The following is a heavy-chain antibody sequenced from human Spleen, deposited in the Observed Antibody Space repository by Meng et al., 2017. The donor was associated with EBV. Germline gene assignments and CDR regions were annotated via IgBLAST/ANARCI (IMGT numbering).Heavy chain of an antibody. V-gene: IGHV3-74*01. CDR2: TNEDGRVT. CDR3: SRDLAGSDDV. Sequence: VQLVGSGWGLVQWGGSLSLSCVASGFTFSRYWMHWVRQAPGKGLEWVSRTNEDGRVTNYADSVEGRFTISRDNTKNILYLQMNSLRAEDTAVYYCSRDLAGSDDVWGQGTLVTVSS. CDR1: GFTFSRYW. J-gene: IGHJ4*02. D-gene: IGHD5-24*01.